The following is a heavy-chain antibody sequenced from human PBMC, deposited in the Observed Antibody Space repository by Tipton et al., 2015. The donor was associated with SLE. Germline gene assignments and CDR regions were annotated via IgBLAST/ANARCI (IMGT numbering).Heavy chain of an antibody. D-gene: IGHD1-14*01. CDR1: GYSISRGFY. V-gene: IGHV4-38-2*02. J-gene: IGHJ4*02. CDR2: SLYRGAT. CDR3: ARRTETGSLSAYDY. Sequence: TLSLTCNVSGYSISRGFYWAWIRQAPGKGLEWIGSSLYRGATHYNPSLESRVSISFDTSRNEFSLRLTSVTAADTAVYLCARRTETGSLSAYDYWGQGTLVTVSS.